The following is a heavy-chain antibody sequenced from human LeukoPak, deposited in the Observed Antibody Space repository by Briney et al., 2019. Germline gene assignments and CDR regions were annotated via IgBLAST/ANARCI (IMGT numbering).Heavy chain of an antibody. Sequence: ASVKVSCKASGYTFANYGISWVRQAPGQRLEWMGWINAGNGNTKYSQKFQGRVTITRDTSASTAYMELSSLRSEDTAVYYCAHQLLGWVWFDPWGQGTLVTVSS. V-gene: IGHV1-3*01. CDR2: INAGNGNT. CDR1: GYTFANYG. CDR3: AHQLLGWVWFDP. D-gene: IGHD2-2*01. J-gene: IGHJ5*02.